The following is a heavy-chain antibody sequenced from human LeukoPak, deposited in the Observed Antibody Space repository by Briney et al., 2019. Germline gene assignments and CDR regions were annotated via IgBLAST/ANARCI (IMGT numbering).Heavy chain of an antibody. CDR1: GYTFTRSY. J-gene: IGHJ5*02. CDR2: INPNTGGT. Sequence: ASVKVSCKPSGYTFTRSYMHWLRQAPGQRPEWMGTINPNTGGTSYADNFQDRLTMTTDTSTSTLYMDLSSLTSEDTAVYYCARDPQTFGGNWFDPWGQGTLVSVSS. CDR3: ARDPQTFGGNWFDP. V-gene: IGHV1-46*01. D-gene: IGHD3-16*01.